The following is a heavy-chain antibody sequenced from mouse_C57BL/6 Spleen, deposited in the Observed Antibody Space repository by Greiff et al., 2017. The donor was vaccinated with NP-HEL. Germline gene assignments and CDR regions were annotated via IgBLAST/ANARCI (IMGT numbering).Heavy chain of an antibody. J-gene: IGHJ2*01. CDR3: ARDYGSSDFDY. CDR1: GYTFTSYW. V-gene: IGHV1-52*01. Sequence: QVQLQQPGAELVRPGSSVKLSCKASGYTFTSYWMHWVKQRPIQGLEWIGNIDPSDSETHYNQKFKDKATLTVDKSSSTAYMQLSSLTSEDSAVYYCARDYGSSDFDYWGQGTTLTVSS. D-gene: IGHD1-1*01. CDR2: IDPSDSET.